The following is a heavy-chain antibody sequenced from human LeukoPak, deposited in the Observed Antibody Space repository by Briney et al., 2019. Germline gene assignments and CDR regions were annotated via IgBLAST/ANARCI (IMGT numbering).Heavy chain of an antibody. J-gene: IGHJ4*02. D-gene: IGHD6-13*01. CDR2: IYYSGTT. Sequence: SETLSLTCTVSGGSISSYYWSWIRQPPGKGLEWIGYIYYSGTTNYNPSLKSRVTISVDTSENQFSLKLSSVTAADTAVYYCARGVYIAAARYGYWGQGTLVTVSS. CDR1: GGSISSYY. V-gene: IGHV4-59*01. CDR3: ARGVYIAAARYGY.